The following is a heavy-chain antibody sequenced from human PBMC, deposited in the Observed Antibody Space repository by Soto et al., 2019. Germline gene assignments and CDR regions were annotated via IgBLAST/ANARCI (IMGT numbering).Heavy chain of an antibody. D-gene: IGHD5-18*01. CDR3: AKDSGYNYGYFRWFDP. CDR2: IYYSGST. CDR1: GGSISSGGYY. Sequence: PSETLSLTCTVSGGSISSGGYYWSWIRQHPGKGLEWIGYIYYSGSTYYNPALKSRVTISVDTPKSQFSLKLSSVTAADTAVYYCAKDSGYNYGYFRWFDPWGQGTLVTVSS. V-gene: IGHV4-61*08. J-gene: IGHJ5*02.